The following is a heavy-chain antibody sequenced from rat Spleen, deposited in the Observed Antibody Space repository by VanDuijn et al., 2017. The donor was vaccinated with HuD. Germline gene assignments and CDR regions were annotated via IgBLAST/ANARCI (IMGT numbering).Heavy chain of an antibody. Sequence: EVQLVESGGGLVQPGRSLKLSCAASGFTFSDYNMAWVRQAPKKGLEWVATILYDGSMTYYRDSVKGRFTISRENAKSTLSLQMDSLMSEDKATYYCARRHYGYTDYFDCWGQVVMVTVSS. D-gene: IGHD1-9*01. V-gene: IGHV5-7*01. CDR2: ILYDGSMT. J-gene: IGHJ2*01. CDR1: GFTFSDYN. CDR3: ARRHYGYTDYFDC.